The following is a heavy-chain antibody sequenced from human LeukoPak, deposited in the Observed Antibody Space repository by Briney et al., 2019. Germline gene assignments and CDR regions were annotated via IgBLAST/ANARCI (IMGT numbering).Heavy chain of an antibody. CDR3: ARLESLGGYTYGNTPGY. J-gene: IGHJ4*02. Sequence: SETLSLTCTVSGGSISSYYWSWIRQPAGKGLEWIGRIYTSGSTNYNPSLKSRVTMSVDTSKNQFSLKLSSVTAADTAVYYCARLESLGGYTYGNTPGYWGQGTLVTVSP. CDR2: IYTSGST. D-gene: IGHD5-18*01. V-gene: IGHV4-4*07. CDR1: GGSISSYY.